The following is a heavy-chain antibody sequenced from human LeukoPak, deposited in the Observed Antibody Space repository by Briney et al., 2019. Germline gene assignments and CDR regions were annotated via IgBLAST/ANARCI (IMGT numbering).Heavy chain of an antibody. D-gene: IGHD4-17*01. V-gene: IGHV4-59*01. Sequence: PSETLSLTCTVSGGSINSYYWSWIRQPPGKGLEWVGYIYYSGSTNYNPSLKSRVTISVDTSKNQFSLKLSSVTAADTAVYYCARVRDGDYWYFDYWGQGTLVTVSS. CDR2: IYYSGST. CDR3: ARVRDGDYWYFDY. J-gene: IGHJ4*02. CDR1: GGSINSYY.